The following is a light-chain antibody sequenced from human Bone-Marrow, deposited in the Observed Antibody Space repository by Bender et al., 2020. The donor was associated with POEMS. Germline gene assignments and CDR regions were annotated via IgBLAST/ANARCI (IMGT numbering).Light chain of an antibody. Sequence: QSVLTQPPSVSGAPGQWVTIPCTGSSSNMAGYDVNWYQRLPGTAPKLLIYGNHIRSSGVPDRSSGSKAGTSASLASTGVQADDEAEYFCQSYGRSLDGWVFGGGTKVT. J-gene: IGLJ3*02. CDR2: GNH. CDR3: QSYGRSLDGWV. V-gene: IGLV1-40*01. CDR1: SSNMAGYD.